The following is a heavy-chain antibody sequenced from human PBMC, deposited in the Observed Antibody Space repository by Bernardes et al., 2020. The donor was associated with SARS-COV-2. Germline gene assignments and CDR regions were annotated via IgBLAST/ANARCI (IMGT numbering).Heavy chain of an antibody. Sequence: GGSLRLSCAASGFTFSSYAMSWVRQAPGKGLEWVSAISGSGGSTYYADSVKGRFTISRDNSKNTLYLQMNSLRAEDTAVYYCAKARMWIQLFDRLGYYYGMDVWGQGTTVTVSS. V-gene: IGHV3-23*01. CDR1: GFTFSSYA. CDR2: ISGSGGST. J-gene: IGHJ6*02. D-gene: IGHD5-18*01. CDR3: AKARMWIQLFDRLGYYYGMDV.